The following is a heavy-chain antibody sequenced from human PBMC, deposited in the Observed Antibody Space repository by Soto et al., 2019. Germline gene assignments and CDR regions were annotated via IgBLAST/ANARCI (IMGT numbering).Heavy chain of an antibody. J-gene: IGHJ3*02. Sequence: QVQLVQSGAEVKKPGSSVKVSCKASGGTFSSYAISWVRQAPGQGLEWMGGIIPIFGTANYAQKFQGRVTITADESTSTAYMELSSLRSEDTAVYYCARDIPKGYYYGSGSYEAFDIWGQGTMVTVSS. V-gene: IGHV1-69*01. CDR2: IIPIFGTA. D-gene: IGHD3-10*01. CDR3: ARDIPKGYYYGSGSYEAFDI. CDR1: GGTFSSYA.